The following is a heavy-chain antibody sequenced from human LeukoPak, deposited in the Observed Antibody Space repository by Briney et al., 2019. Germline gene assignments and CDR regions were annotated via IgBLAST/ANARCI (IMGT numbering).Heavy chain of an antibody. Sequence: GASVKVSCKTSGYTFTSYDINWVRQATGQGLEWMGWMNPNSGNTGYAQKFQGRVTITRNTSISTAYMELSSLRSDDTAVYYCARALRYSGYDYSAGEFDYWGQGTLVTVSS. CDR3: ARALRYSGYDYSAGEFDY. CDR2: MNPNSGNT. CDR1: GYTFTSYD. J-gene: IGHJ4*02. V-gene: IGHV1-8*03. D-gene: IGHD5-12*01.